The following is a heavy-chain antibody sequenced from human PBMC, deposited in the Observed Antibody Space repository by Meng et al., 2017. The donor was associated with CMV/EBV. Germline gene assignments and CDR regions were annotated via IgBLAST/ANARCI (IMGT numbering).Heavy chain of an antibody. D-gene: IGHD2-15*01. CDR2: IKSKTDGGTT. CDR3: RCSGGSCYPVDY. Sequence: EVQLVESGGGWVKPGXXXXLSCAASGFTFSNAWMSWVRQAPGKGLEWVGRIKSKTDGGTTDYAAPVKGRFTISRDDSKNTLYLQMNSLKTEDTAVYYCRCSGGSCYPVDYWGQGTLVTVSS. J-gene: IGHJ4*02. V-gene: IGHV3-15*01. CDR1: GFTFSNAW.